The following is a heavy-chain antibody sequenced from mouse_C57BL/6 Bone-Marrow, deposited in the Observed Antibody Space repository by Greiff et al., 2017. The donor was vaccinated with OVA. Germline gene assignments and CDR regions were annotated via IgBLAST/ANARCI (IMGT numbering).Heavy chain of an antibody. CDR1: GYTFTSYW. CDR2: IYPRDGST. J-gene: IGHJ3*01. Sequence: QVQLQQSGAELVKPGASLKLSCKASGYTFTSYWMHWVKQRPGQGLEWIGWIYPRDGSTKYNEKFKGKATLTVDTSSSTAYMELHSLTSEDSAVYFCARKNKSGSSTWFAYWGQGTLVTVSA. D-gene: IGHD1-1*01. CDR3: ARKNKSGSSTWFAY. V-gene: IGHV1-85*01.